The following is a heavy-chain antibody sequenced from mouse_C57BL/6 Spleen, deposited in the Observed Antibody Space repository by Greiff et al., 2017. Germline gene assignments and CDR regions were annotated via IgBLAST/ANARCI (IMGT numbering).Heavy chain of an antibody. Sequence: EVQGVESGGGLVKPGGSLKLSCAASGFTFSSYAMSWVRQTPETRLEWVATISDGGSYTYYPDNVKGRFTISRDNAKNNLYLQMSHLKSEDTAMYYCAREGRGLPQFAYWGQGTLVTVSA. D-gene: IGHD2-4*01. CDR2: ISDGGSYT. CDR3: AREGRGLPQFAY. J-gene: IGHJ3*01. V-gene: IGHV5-4*01. CDR1: GFTFSSYA.